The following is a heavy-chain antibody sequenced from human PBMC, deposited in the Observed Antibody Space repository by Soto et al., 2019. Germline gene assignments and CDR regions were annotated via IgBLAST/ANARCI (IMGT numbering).Heavy chain of an antibody. CDR1: GYSFTSYW. V-gene: IGHV5-51*01. CDR2: IYPGDSDT. J-gene: IGHJ3*02. D-gene: IGHD3-3*01. CDR3: AKPLYYVFGSGPSGGVAFDI. Sequence: GESLKISCKGSGYSFTSYWIGWVRQMPGKGLEWMGIIYPGDSDTRYSPSFQGQVTISADKSISTAYLQWSSLKASDTAMYYCAKPLYYVFGSGPSGGVAFDIGAQGKMVTVPS.